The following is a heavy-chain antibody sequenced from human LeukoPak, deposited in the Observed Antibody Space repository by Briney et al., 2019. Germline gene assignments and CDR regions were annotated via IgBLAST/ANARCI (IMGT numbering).Heavy chain of an antibody. CDR1: GYTFTSYG. Sequence: ASVKVSCKASGYTFTSYGISWVRQAPGQGLEWMGWISAYNGNTNYAQKLQGRVTMTTDTSTSTAYMELRSLRSDDTAVYYCARDYSIVVVPAALGEGDAFDIWGQGTMVTVSS. CDR3: ARDYSIVVVPAALGEGDAFDI. J-gene: IGHJ3*02. V-gene: IGHV1-18*01. CDR2: ISAYNGNT. D-gene: IGHD2-2*01.